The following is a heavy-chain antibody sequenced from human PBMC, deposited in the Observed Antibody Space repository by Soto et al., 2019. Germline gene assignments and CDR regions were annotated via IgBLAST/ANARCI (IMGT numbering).Heavy chain of an antibody. V-gene: IGHV3-23*01. CDR1: GFTLSSYA. Sequence: GGSLRLSCAISGFTLSSYAMSWVRQAPGKGLEWITSLSSSGAGAYYADSVKGRFTISRDNSRNTLFLQMNSLKAEDTAIYFCAKSLLDYHLETIPDHPFDHWGQGTLVTVSS. J-gene: IGHJ4*02. CDR2: LSSSGAGA. D-gene: IGHD3-10*01. CDR3: AKSLLDYHLETIPDHPFDH.